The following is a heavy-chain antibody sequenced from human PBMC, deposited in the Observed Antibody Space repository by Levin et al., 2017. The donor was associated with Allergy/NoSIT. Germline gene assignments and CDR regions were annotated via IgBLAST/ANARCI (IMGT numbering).Heavy chain of an antibody. CDR2: IYYSGST. D-gene: IGHD3-10*01. J-gene: IGHJ5*02. Sequence: SQTLSLTCTVSGGSISSYYWSWIRQPPGKGLEWIGYIYYSGSTNYNPSLKSRVTISVDTSKNQFSLKLSSVTAADTAVYYCARDIGVLWFGETSHWFDPWGQGTLVTVSS. V-gene: IGHV4-59*01. CDR3: ARDIGVLWFGETSHWFDP. CDR1: GGSISSYY.